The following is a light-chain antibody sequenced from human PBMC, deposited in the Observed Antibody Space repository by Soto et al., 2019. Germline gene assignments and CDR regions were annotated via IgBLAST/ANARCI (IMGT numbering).Light chain of an antibody. CDR2: HVT. CDR3: CSLTPGHTYV. Sequence: QSALTQPASVSGSPGQSITISCTGTSSDIGHYDYVSWYQQHPGKAPKLMIYHVTYRPSGVSNRYSGSKSGNSASLTISGLQADDEADYYGCSLTPGHTYVFGSGTKVTVL. CDR1: SSDIGHYDY. V-gene: IGLV2-14*03. J-gene: IGLJ1*01.